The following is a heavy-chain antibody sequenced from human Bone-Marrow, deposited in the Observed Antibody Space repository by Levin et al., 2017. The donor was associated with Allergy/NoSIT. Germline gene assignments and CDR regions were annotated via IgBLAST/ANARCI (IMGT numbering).Heavy chain of an antibody. CDR3: ATTTGTTRGRGGHYYYGLDA. Sequence: SVKVSCKASGGTFGSSSISWVRQAPGQGLEWMGGIFPMYGTSKYAQKFQVRITIIADESTGTAYMELSGLTSDDTAVYYCATTTGTTRGRGGHYYYGLDAWGQGTTVTVSS. V-gene: IGHV1-69*13. D-gene: IGHD1-1*01. CDR1: GGTFGSSS. CDR2: IFPMYGTS. J-gene: IGHJ6*02.